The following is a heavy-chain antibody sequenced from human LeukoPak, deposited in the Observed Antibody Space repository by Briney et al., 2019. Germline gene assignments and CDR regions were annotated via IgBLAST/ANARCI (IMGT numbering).Heavy chain of an antibody. J-gene: IGHJ3*02. D-gene: IGHD2-15*01. Sequence: GGSLRLSCAASGFTFSSYGMSWVRQAPGKGLEWVSAISGSGGSTYYADSVKGRFTISRGNTKNSLYLQMNSLRAEDTAVYYCAKDGGSDPDSFDIWGQGTMVTVSS. V-gene: IGHV3-23*01. CDR2: ISGSGGST. CDR1: GFTFSSYG. CDR3: AKDGGSDPDSFDI.